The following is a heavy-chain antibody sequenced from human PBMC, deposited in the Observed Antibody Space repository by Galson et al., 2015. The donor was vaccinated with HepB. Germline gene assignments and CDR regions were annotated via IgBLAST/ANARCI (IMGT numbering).Heavy chain of an antibody. CDR3: AKAYGSGSYYVFDY. V-gene: IGHV3-23*01. CDR1: GFRFSSYA. Sequence: SLRLSCAASGFRFSSYAMSWVRQAPGKGLEWVSAISGSGGSTYYADSVKGRFTFSRDNSKNTLYLQMNSLRAEDTAVYYCAKAYGSGSYYVFDYWGQGTLVTVSS. D-gene: IGHD3-10*01. J-gene: IGHJ4*02. CDR2: ISGSGGST.